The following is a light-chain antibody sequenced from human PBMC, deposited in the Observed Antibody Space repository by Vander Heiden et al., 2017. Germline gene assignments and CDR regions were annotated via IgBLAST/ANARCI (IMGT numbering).Light chain of an antibody. V-gene: IGKV4-1*01. Sequence: DIVMTQSPDSLAVSLGERATINCKSSKSVLYSSNNKNYLAWYQQKPGQPPKLLIYWASTRESGVPDRFSGSGSGTDFTLTISSLQAEDVAVYYCQQNYSTPLTFGGGTKVEIK. CDR3: QQNYSTPLT. J-gene: IGKJ4*01. CDR1: KSVLYSSNNKNY. CDR2: WAS.